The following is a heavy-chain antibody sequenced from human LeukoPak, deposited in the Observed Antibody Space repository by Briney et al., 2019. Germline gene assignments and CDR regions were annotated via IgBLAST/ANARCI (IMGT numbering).Heavy chain of an antibody. CDR3: VRDWGYDSSGYWQKYFDT. V-gene: IGHV3-23*01. J-gene: IGHJ4*02. CDR2: ISGSGGTT. CDR1: GFTFSSYG. D-gene: IGHD3-22*01. Sequence: GGSLRLSCAASGFTFSSYGMSWVRQAPGKGLEWVSAISGSGGTTYYADSVKGRFTLSRDNAENTLYLQMNSLRAEDTAVYYCVRDWGYDSSGYWQKYFDTWGQGTLVTVSS.